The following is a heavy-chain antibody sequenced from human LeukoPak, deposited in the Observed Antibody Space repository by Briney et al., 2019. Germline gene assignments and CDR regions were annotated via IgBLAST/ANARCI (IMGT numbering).Heavy chain of an antibody. CDR3: ARGGWLGEPNDAFDI. Sequence: SETLSLTCTVSGGSISSYYWSWIRQPPGKGLEGFGYIYYSGSTNYNPSLKSRVTISVDTSKNQFSLKLSSVTAADTAVYYCARGGWLGEPNDAFDIWGQGTMVTVSS. CDR1: GGSISSYY. D-gene: IGHD3-10*01. J-gene: IGHJ3*02. V-gene: IGHV4-59*01. CDR2: IYYSGST.